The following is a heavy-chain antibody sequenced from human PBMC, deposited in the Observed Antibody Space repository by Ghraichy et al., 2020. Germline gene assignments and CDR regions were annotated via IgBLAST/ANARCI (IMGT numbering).Heavy chain of an antibody. J-gene: IGHJ4*02. V-gene: IGHV3-11*01. CDR3: ARLGPLSSWYAYYFDY. CDR2: ISSSGSTI. Sequence: GGSLRLSCAASGFTFSDYYMSWIRQAPGKGLEWVSYISSSGSTIYYADSVKGRFTISRDNAKNSLYLQMNSLRAEDTAVYYCARLGPLSSWYAYYFDYWGQGTLVTVSS. D-gene: IGHD6-13*01. CDR1: GFTFSDYY.